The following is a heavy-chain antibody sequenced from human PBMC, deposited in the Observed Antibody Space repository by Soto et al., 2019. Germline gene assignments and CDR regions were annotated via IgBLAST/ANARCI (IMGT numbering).Heavy chain of an antibody. D-gene: IGHD1-1*01. Sequence: QVQLAQSGAEVKNPGASVTVSCKASGYSFSSYGISWVRQAPGQGLEWVGWISVNNGYTKYAAELQGRVTMTTDTSTSTAYMEFGSVRSDVSAVYFCAGLEHNFGPHDYWGQGTLVTVTA. V-gene: IGHV1-18*01. J-gene: IGHJ4*02. CDR3: AGLEHNFGPHDY. CDR2: ISVNNGYT. CDR1: GYSFSSYG.